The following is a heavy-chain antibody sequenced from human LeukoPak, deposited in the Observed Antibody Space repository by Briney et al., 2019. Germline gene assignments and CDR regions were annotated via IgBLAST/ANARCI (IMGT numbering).Heavy chain of an antibody. CDR3: ARQAETGRSSSSGFDY. CDR2: ISAYNGNT. Sequence: ASVKVSCKASGYTFTSYGISWVRQAPGQGLEWMGWISAYNGNTNYAQKFQGRVTITADESTSTAYMELSSLRSEDTAVYYCARQAETGRSSSSGFDYWGQGTLVTVSS. D-gene: IGHD6-13*01. J-gene: IGHJ4*02. V-gene: IGHV1-18*01. CDR1: GYTFTSYG.